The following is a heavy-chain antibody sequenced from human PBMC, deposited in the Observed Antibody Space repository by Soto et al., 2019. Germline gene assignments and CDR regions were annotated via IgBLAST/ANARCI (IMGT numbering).Heavy chain of an antibody. CDR3: ARDKGWQWLAHFDY. CDR1: GFTFSSYS. J-gene: IGHJ4*02. D-gene: IGHD6-19*01. CDR2: ISSSSSTI. Sequence: EVQLVESGGGLVQPGGSLRLSCAASGFTFSSYSMNWVRQAPGKGLEWVSYISSSSSTIYYADSVKGRFTISRDNAKNSLYLQMNSLRDEDTAVYSCARDKGWQWLAHFDYWGQGTLVTVSS. V-gene: IGHV3-48*02.